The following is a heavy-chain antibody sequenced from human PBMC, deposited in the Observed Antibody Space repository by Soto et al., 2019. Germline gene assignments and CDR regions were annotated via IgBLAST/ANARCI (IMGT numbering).Heavy chain of an antibody. V-gene: IGHV1-3*04. CDR1: GYSFTGNA. CDR2: INTGTGNT. Sequence: QVQLVQSGAEVKKPGASVRVSCKASGYSFTGNAMHWVRQAPGQSLEWMGWINTGTGNTRYSQIFQDRVTITTDTSASTVYMELSTLTSEDTAIYYCARRSPRCGIDYWGQGTLVTVSS. D-gene: IGHD4-17*01. CDR3: ARRSPRCGIDY. J-gene: IGHJ4*02.